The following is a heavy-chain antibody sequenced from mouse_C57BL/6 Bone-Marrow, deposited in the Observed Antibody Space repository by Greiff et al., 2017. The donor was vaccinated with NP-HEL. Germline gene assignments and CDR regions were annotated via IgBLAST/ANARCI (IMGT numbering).Heavy chain of an antibody. D-gene: IGHD2-1*01. CDR2: ISNGGGST. Sequence: EVQVVESGGGLVQPGGSLKLSCAASGFTFSGYYMYWVRQTPEKRLEWVAYISNGGGSTYYPDTVKGRFTISRDNAKNTLYLQMSRLKSEDTAMYYCARRGAYGNPYYYAMDYWGQGTSVTVSS. CDR1: GFTFSGYY. J-gene: IGHJ4*01. CDR3: ARRGAYGNPYYYAMDY. V-gene: IGHV5-12*01.